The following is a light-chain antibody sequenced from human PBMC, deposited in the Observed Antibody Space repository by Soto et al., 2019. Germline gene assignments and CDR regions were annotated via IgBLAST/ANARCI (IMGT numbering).Light chain of an antibody. J-gene: IGLJ2*01. CDR1: SSNIGSNI. V-gene: IGLV1-44*01. Sequence: QSALTQPPSASGTPGQRVTISCSGGSSNIGSNIVNWYQQLPGAAPKLLIYSNNQRPSGVPDRFSGSKSGTSASLAISGLQSEDEAHYYCAAWDDRLNGPVFGGGTKLTVL. CDR2: SNN. CDR3: AAWDDRLNGPV.